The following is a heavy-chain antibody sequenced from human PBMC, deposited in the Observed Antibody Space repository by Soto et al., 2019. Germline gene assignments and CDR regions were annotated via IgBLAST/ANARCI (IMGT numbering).Heavy chain of an antibody. CDR3: ARGVGSGSYYNQYNWFDP. CDR2: INVYNGNT. J-gene: IGHJ5*02. CDR1: GYTFTNYG. D-gene: IGHD3-10*01. V-gene: IGHV1-18*01. Sequence: QVQLVQSGGEVEKPGASVKVSCKASGYTFTNYGISWVRQAPGQGLEWMGWINVYNGNTKYAQKVQGRVTMTTDTSTSTAYMELSSLRSDDTAVYYCARGVGSGSYYNQYNWFDPWGQGTLVTVSS.